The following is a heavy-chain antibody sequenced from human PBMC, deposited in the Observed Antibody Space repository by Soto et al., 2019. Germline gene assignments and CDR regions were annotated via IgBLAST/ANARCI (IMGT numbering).Heavy chain of an antibody. Sequence: QVQLQESGPGLVKPSETLSLTCTVSGGSISTYYWSWIRQPPGKGLEWIGYIYYTGSTHYNPSLKSRVTISVDTSKNQFSLKLSSVTAADTAVYYCARGSGCSGDSCACDPWGQGTLVTVSS. V-gene: IGHV4-59*01. CDR1: GGSISTYY. D-gene: IGHD2-15*01. J-gene: IGHJ5*02. CDR2: IYYTGST. CDR3: ARGSGCSGDSCACDP.